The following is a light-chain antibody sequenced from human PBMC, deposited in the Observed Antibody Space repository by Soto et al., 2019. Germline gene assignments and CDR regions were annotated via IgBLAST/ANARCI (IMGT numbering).Light chain of an antibody. CDR1: QSVSSSY. CDR2: GAS. J-gene: IGKJ1*01. CDR3: QQYGSSPRT. V-gene: IGKV3-20*01. Sequence: SVLTPSPGTLSLCPGERATLSCRASQSVSSSYLAWYQQKPGQAPRLLIYGASSRATGIPDRFSGSGSGTDFTLTISRLEPEDFALYYCQQYGSSPRTFGQGTKVAIK.